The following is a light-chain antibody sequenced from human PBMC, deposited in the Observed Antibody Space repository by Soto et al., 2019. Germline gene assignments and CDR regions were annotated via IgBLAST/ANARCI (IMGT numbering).Light chain of an antibody. CDR1: SSDVGGYNF. V-gene: IGLV2-14*01. J-gene: IGLJ2*01. CDR2: DVS. CDR3: SSYTSTGTLVV. Sequence: QSALPQPASVSGSPGQSITISCTGTSSDVGGYNFVSWYQQHPGKAPKLMIYDVSNRPSGVSNRFSGSKSGNTASLTISGLQAEDQADYYCSSYTSTGTLVVFGGGTKVTV.